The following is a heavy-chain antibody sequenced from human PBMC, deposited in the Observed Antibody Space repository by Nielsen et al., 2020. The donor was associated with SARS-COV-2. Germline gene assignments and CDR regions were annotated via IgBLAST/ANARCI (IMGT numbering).Heavy chain of an antibody. Sequence: GGSLRLSCAASGFTFSDYWMSWVRQAPGKGLEWVANIHQDGGETRYADSVKGRFTISRDNAKNSLYLQMNNLRAEDTAVYYCARGRCTSYNCAKLGGYMDVWGKGTTVTVSS. CDR1: GFTFSDYW. V-gene: IGHV3-7*01. CDR3: ARGRCTSYNCAKLGGYMDV. J-gene: IGHJ6*03. CDR2: IHQDGGET. D-gene: IGHD1-1*01.